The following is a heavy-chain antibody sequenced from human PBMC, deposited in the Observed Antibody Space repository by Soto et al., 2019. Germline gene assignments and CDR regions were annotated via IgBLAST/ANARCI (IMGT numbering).Heavy chain of an antibody. D-gene: IGHD2-2*01. CDR1: GGSINNYY. J-gene: IGHJ5*02. V-gene: IGHV4-59*04. CDR2: MYYSGST. Sequence: SETLSLTCTVSGGSINNYYWSWIRQPPGMGLEWIGSMYYSGSTSYNPSLKSRVTMSVDTSKNQLSLRLSSVTAADTAVYYCARLHCNSPNCVPLDPWGQGTLVTVSS. CDR3: ARLHCNSPNCVPLDP.